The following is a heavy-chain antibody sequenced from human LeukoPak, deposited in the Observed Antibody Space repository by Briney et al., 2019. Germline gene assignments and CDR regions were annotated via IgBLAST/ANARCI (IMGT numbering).Heavy chain of an antibody. Sequence: GASVKVSCKASGYTFTSYYMHWVRQAPGQGLEWMGIIHPSGGSTSYAQKFQGRVTMTRDMSTSTVYMELSSLRSEDTAVYYCAREAPYCSGGSCYFDYWGQGTLVTVSS. CDR1: GYTFTSYY. CDR3: AREAPYCSGGSCYFDY. D-gene: IGHD2-15*01. CDR2: IHPSGGST. J-gene: IGHJ4*02. V-gene: IGHV1-46*01.